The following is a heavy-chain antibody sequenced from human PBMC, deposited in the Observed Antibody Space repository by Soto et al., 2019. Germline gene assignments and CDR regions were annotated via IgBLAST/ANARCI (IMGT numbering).Heavy chain of an antibody. D-gene: IGHD6-19*01. CDR3: AKVPSYGSGWTDY. V-gene: IGHV3-23*01. CDR2: ISGSGGST. CDR1: GFTFSSYA. J-gene: IGHJ4*02. Sequence: EVQLLESGGGLVQPGGSLRLSCAASGFTFSSYAMSWVRQAPGKGLEWVSAISGSGGSTYYADSVKGRFTISRDNSKNTRYLQMNGRRAEDPAVYYCAKVPSYGSGWTDYWGQGTLVTVSS.